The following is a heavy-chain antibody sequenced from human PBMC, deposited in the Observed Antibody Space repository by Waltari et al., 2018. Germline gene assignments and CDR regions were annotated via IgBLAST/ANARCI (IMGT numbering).Heavy chain of an antibody. V-gene: IGHV4-59*01. CDR1: GGSISSYY. CDR3: ARGLRGYSYGWGYYYYMDV. CDR2: IYYSGST. Sequence: QVQLQESGPGLVKPSETLSLTCTVSGGSISSYYWSWIRQPPGKGLEWIGYIYYSGSTNYNPSRKSRVTISVDTSKNQFSLKLSSVTAADTAVYYCARGLRGYSYGWGYYYYMDVWGKGTTVTVSS. J-gene: IGHJ6*03. D-gene: IGHD5-18*01.